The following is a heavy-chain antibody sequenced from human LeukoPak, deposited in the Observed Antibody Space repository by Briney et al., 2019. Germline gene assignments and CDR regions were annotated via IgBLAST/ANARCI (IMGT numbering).Heavy chain of an antibody. CDR1: GFTFSNYW. J-gene: IGHJ4*02. V-gene: IGHV3-7*01. CDR2: MNEYGSEK. CDR3: ARVLYGSRVNVIDS. D-gene: IGHD2-2*01. Sequence: GGSLTLSCAASGFTFSNYWINWVRQGPGKGLEWVANMNEYGSEKYYVDSVRGRFTISRDNAENSLFLHMNSLRVEDTAVYRCARVLYGSRVNVIDSWGPGTLVTVSS.